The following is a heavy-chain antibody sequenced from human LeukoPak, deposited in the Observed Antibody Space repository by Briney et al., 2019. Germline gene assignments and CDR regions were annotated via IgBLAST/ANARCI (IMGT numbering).Heavy chain of an antibody. CDR3: ARETTDFDY. Sequence: GGSLRLSCAAAGFTFSSYAVSWVRQAPGKGLEWVSSISGSGGSTYSADSVKGRFTISRDNSKNTLYLQMNSLRAEDTAVYYCARETTDFDYWGQGTLVTVSS. D-gene: IGHD4-11*01. CDR1: GFTFSSYA. J-gene: IGHJ4*02. CDR2: ISGSGGST. V-gene: IGHV3-23*01.